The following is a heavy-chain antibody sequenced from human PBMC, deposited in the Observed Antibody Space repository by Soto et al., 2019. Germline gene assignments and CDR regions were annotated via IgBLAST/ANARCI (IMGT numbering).Heavy chain of an antibody. Sequence: PSETLSLTCTVSGGSVSSGSYYWIWIRQPPGKGLEWIGYIYYSGSTNYNPSLKSRVTISVDTSKNQFSLKLSSVTAADTAVYYCARGIEGWYQGRYYYGMDVWGQGTTVTVSS. J-gene: IGHJ6*02. V-gene: IGHV4-61*01. CDR1: GGSVSSGSYY. D-gene: IGHD6-19*01. CDR2: IYYSGST. CDR3: ARGIEGWYQGRYYYGMDV.